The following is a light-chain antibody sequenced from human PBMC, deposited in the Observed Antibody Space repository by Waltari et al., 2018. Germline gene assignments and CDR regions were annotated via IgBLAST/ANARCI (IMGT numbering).Light chain of an antibody. CDR1: GSRFPSNY. J-gene: IGLJ3*02. V-gene: IGLV6-57*02. Sequence: FILTQSHPVSQPPGRTVTISCSGTGSRFPSNYVQWYQNRPGSATTTVIYADNQRPSGVPDRFSGSADSSSNSVPPTICGLRTEDEVDHYCQSYDGDSSGVYGGGPKLTVL. CDR3: QSYDGDSSGV. CDR2: ADN.